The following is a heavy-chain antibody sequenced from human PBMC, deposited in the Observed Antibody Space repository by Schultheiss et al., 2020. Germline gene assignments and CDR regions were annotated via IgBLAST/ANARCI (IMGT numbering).Heavy chain of an antibody. CDR1: GFTFSTYA. D-gene: IGHD6-13*01. J-gene: IGHJ6*04. Sequence: GESLKISCAASGFTFSTYAMNWVRLAPGKGLEWVSAISGTGGSTYYADSVKGRFTISRDNSKNTLFLQMNRLRAEDTAVYSCAKPMRGGPIAADSYYYYGMDVWGAGTTVNVSS. V-gene: IGHV3-23*01. CDR2: ISGTGGST. CDR3: AKPMRGGPIAADSYYYYGMDV.